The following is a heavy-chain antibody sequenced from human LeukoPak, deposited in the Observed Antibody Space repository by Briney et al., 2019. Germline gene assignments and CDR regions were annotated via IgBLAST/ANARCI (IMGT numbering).Heavy chain of an antibody. CDR1: GVSINNYY. Sequence: SETLCLSCTVSGVSINNYYWNWIRQPPGRGLEWIGYIYYSGSPNYNPSLKSRVTISKDTSKNQFSLKLNSVTAADTAVYYCARVFGYEYYYMDVWGKGTTVTVSS. CDR3: ARVFGYEYYYMDV. V-gene: IGHV4-59*01. J-gene: IGHJ6*03. D-gene: IGHD5-18*01. CDR2: IYYSGSP.